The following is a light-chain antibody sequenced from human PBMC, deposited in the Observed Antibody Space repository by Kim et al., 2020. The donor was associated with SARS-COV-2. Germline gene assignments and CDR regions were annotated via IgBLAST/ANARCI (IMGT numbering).Light chain of an antibody. CDR2: EDN. Sequence: AVTISCPRTVGSVASNYVHWYQQRPGSVPTIMIYEDNQRPSGVLGRFSGSIDSSSNSASLTISGLKFEDEADYYCQSYDRNTVVFGGGTQLTVL. CDR1: VGSVASNY. V-gene: IGLV6-57*03. CDR3: QSYDRNTVV. J-gene: IGLJ2*01.